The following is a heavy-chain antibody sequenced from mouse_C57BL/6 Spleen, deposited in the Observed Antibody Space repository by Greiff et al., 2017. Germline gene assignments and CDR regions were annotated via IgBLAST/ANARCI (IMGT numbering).Heavy chain of an antibody. V-gene: IGHV5-9-1*02. CDR3: TREDYGSSSYWYFDV. J-gene: IGHJ1*03. D-gene: IGHD1-1*01. Sequence: EVQLVASGEGLVKPGGSLKLSCAASGFAFSSYAMSWVRQTPEKRLEWVAYISSGGDYIYYADTVKGRFTISRDNARNTLYMQMSSLKSDDTAMYYCTREDYGSSSYWYFDVWGTGTTVTVSS. CDR1: GFAFSSYA. CDR2: ISSGGDYI.